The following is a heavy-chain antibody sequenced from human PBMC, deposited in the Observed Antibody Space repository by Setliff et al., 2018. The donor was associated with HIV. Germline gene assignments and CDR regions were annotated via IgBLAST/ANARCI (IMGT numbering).Heavy chain of an antibody. CDR2: INHSGIS. D-gene: IGHD3-3*01. CDR3: ARGGGFWSGQLDY. V-gene: IGHV4-34*01. J-gene: IGHJ4*02. Sequence: SETLSLTCAVYGGSFSDHYWSWIRQPPGKGLEWIGEINHSGISNFNPSLKSRVSIPIDTPRSQFSLKLSSVTAADTAVYYCARGGGFWSGQLDYWGQGTLVTSP. CDR1: GGSFSDHY.